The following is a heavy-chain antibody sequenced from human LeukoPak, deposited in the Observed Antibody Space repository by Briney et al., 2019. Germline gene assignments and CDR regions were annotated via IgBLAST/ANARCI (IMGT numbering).Heavy chain of an antibody. J-gene: IGHJ4*02. V-gene: IGHV3-23*01. D-gene: IGHD3-22*01. Sequence: PGGSLRLSCAASGFTLSDFYMTWIRQAPGKGLEWVSGISGSGDNTYYADSVKGRFTISRDNSKNTLYVQVNSLGTEDTAAYYCAKGSYYDSSGSFYFDYWGQGTLVTVSS. CDR3: AKGSYYDSSGSFYFDY. CDR1: GFTLSDFY. CDR2: ISGSGDNT.